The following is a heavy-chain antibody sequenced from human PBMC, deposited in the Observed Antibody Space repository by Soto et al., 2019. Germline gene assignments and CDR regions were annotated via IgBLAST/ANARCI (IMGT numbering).Heavy chain of an antibody. Sequence: QVQLVQSGAEEKKPGASVKVSCKASGYTFTSYAMHWVRQAPGQRLEWMGWINAGNGNTKYSQKFQVRVTITRDTSASTAYMELSSLRSEDTAVYSGARGTGSGMDVWGQGTTVTVA. D-gene: IGHD3-10*01. V-gene: IGHV1-3*05. CDR1: GYTFTSYA. CDR3: ARGTGSGMDV. CDR2: INAGNGNT. J-gene: IGHJ6*02.